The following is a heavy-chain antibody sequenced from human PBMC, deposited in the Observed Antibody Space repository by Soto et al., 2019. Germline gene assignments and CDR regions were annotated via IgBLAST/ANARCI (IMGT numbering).Heavy chain of an antibody. CDR1: GDSVNSYY. CDR2: VYYSGST. D-gene: IGHD6-13*01. Sequence: SETLSLTCTVTGDSVNSYYWSWMRQPPGKGLECMGYVYYSGSTNYNPSLKSRVTISVDTSKNQISLRLKSVTAADTAVYYCARAETSGILYFDYWGQGSLVTVSS. J-gene: IGHJ4*02. CDR3: ARAETSGILYFDY. V-gene: IGHV4-59*02.